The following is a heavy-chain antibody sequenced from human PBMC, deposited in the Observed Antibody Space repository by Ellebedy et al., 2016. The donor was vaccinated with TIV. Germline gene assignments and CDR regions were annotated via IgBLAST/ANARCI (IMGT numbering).Heavy chain of an antibody. V-gene: IGHV1-8*01. CDR1: GNTLSIYE. CDR2: VLPNSEKT. CDR3: ATWGRGEPDEDYLDV. J-gene: IGHJ6*04. D-gene: IGHD1-14*01. Sequence: ASVKVSXKASGNTLSIYEINWLRRASRQGLEWMGRVLPNSEKTDFAQNFKGRVTLTWDTSKTTAYMELSGLTSEDTADYYCATWGRGEPDEDYLDVWGRGTRVTVSS.